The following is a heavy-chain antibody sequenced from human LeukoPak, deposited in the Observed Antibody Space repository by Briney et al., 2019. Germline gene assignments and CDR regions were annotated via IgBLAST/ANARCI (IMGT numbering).Heavy chain of an antibody. V-gene: IGHV1-8*01. D-gene: IGHD3-16*02. CDR1: GYTFTSYD. Sequence: GSVKVSCKASGYTFTSYDINWVRQATGQGLEWMGWMNPNSGNTGYAQKFQGRVTMTRNTSISTAYMELSSLRSEDTAVYYCARFVPVPPALSYYYYYGMDVWGKGTTVTVSS. J-gene: IGHJ6*04. CDR3: ARFVPVPPALSYYYYYGMDV. CDR2: MNPNSGNT.